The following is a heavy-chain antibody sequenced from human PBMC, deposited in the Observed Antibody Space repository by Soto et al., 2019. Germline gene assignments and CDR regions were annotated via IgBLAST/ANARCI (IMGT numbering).Heavy chain of an antibody. CDR2: IWYDGSNK. D-gene: IGHD1-26*01. CDR3: AKSYTQGGSYYNWFDP. Sequence: PGGSLRLSCAASGFTFSSYGMHWVRQAPGKGLEWVAVIWYDGSNKYYADSVKGRFTISRDNSKNTLYLQMNSLRAEDTAVYYCAKSYTQGGSYYNWFDPWGQGTLVTVSS. J-gene: IGHJ5*02. V-gene: IGHV3-30*02. CDR1: GFTFSSYG.